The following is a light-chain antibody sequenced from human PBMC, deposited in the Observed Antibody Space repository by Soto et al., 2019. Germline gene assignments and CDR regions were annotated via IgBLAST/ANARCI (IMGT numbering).Light chain of an antibody. CDR2: AAS. Sequence: EIVMTQSPATLSVSPGERATLSCRASQSINNYLAWYQQKPGQAPRLLIYAASIRATGIPARFSGSGSGTDFTLTISSLEPEDFAVYFCQQRSNWPTFGQGTRLEIK. CDR1: QSINNY. CDR3: QQRSNWPT. J-gene: IGKJ5*01. V-gene: IGKV3-11*01.